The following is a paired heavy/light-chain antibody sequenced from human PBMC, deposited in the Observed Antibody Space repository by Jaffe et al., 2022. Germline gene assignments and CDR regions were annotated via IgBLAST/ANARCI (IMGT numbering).Heavy chain of an antibody. V-gene: IGHV4-38-2*01. Sequence: QVQLQESGPGLVKPSETLSLTCAVSSYSISSGHFWGWIRQPPGRGLEWIGSIYHRGTTYYNPSLKIRVTISVDTSKNQFSLKLSPVIATDTAVYFCARLGVDTSINNPRGFYYFDYWGQGALVTVSS. J-gene: IGHJ4*02. CDR1: SYSISSGHF. CDR3: ARLGVDTSINNPRGFYYFDY. CDR2: IYHRGTT. D-gene: IGHD5-18*01.
Light chain of an antibody. J-gene: IGKJ1*01. CDR2: DAS. CDR3: QQRSNWPLT. CDR1: QSVNNY. V-gene: IGKV3-11*01. Sequence: EIVLTQSPATLSLSPGEGATLSCRASQSVNNYLAWYQQKPGQAPRLLIYDASNRATGIPARFSGGGSGTDFTLTISSLEPEDFAVYYCQQRSNWPLTFGQGTRVEVK.